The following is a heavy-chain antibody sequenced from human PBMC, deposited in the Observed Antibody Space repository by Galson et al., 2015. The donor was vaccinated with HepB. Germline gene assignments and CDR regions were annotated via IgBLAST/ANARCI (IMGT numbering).Heavy chain of an antibody. J-gene: IGHJ3*02. CDR2: ISYDGSNK. CDR1: GFTFSSYA. CDR3: AREGVGWYLNDAFDI. D-gene: IGHD6-19*01. V-gene: IGHV3-30*04. Sequence: SLRLSCAASGFTFSSYAMHWVRQAPGKGLEWVAVISYDGSNKYYADSVKGRFTISRDNSKNTLYLQMNSLRAEDTAVYYCAREGVGWYLNDAFDIWGQGTMVTVSS.